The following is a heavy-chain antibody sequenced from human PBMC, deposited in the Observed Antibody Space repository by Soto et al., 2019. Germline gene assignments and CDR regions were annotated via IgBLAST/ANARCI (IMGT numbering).Heavy chain of an antibody. CDR1: GFTFSNYG. J-gene: IGHJ6*01. CDR3: ARDDYYYYYGMDV. CDR2: IWYDGSNE. Sequence: GVLRLSCAASGFTFSNYGMHWVRQAPGKGLEWVAIIWYDGSNEYYADSVKGRFTISRDNSKNTVYLQMNSLRAEDTAVYYCARDDYYYYYGMDVWGQGTTVTVSP. V-gene: IGHV3-33*01.